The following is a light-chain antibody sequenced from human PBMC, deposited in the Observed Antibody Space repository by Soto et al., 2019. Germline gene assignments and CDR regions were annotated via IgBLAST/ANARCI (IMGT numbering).Light chain of an antibody. Sequence: QSVLTQPPSVSAAPGQKVTISCSGSSSNIGNNYVSWYQQLPGTAPKLLIYENNKRPSGIPDRFSGSKSGTSATLGITGLQTGDEADYYCGTWDSSLSVARFGGGTKVTVL. CDR1: SSNIGNNY. J-gene: IGLJ3*02. CDR3: GTWDSSLSVAR. V-gene: IGLV1-51*02. CDR2: ENN.